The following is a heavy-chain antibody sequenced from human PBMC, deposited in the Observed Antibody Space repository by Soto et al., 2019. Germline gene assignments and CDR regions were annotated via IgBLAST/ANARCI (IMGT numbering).Heavy chain of an antibody. CDR2: IDPSDSYT. Sequence: QMPGKGLEFMGRIDPSDSYTNYSPSFQGHVTISADKSISTAYLQWSSLKASDTAMYYCAVCSSTSCYTYNFFHYHGMDVWG. D-gene: IGHD2-2*01. CDR3: AVCSSTSCYTYNFFHYHGMDV. J-gene: IGHJ6*02. V-gene: IGHV5-10-1*01.